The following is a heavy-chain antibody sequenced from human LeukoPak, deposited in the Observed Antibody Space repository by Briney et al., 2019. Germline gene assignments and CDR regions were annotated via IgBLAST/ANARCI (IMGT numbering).Heavy chain of an antibody. V-gene: IGHV1-8*01. J-gene: IGHJ5*02. Sequence: GASVKVSCKASGYTFTSYDINWVRQATGQGLEWMGWMNPNSGNTGYAQKFQGRVTLTRNTSISTAYMELSSLRSEDTAVYYCARDPYYYGSGSYFWFDHWGQGTLVTVSS. D-gene: IGHD3-10*01. CDR1: GYTFTSYD. CDR3: ARDPYYYGSGSYFWFDH. CDR2: MNPNSGNT.